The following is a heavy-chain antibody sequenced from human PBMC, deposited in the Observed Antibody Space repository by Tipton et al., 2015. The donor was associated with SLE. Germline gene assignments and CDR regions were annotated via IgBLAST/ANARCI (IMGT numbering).Heavy chain of an antibody. CDR2: IFTSGKT. CDR3: AKTLAGATPGRYQSYWYFDL. J-gene: IGHJ2*01. CDR1: GGAISSGGYY. V-gene: IGHV4-61*02. Sequence: TLSLTCTVSGGAISSGGYYWSWIRQPAGKGLEWVGRIFTSGKTVYNPSLKSRVTISMDLSHNQFSLNFSSLTASDTAVYYCAKTLAGATPGRYQSYWYFDLWGRGLRVIVSS. D-gene: IGHD1-1*01.